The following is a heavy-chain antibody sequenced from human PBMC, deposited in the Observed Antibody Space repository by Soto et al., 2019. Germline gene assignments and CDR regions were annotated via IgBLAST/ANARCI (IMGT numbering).Heavy chain of an antibody. D-gene: IGHD3-3*01. V-gene: IGHV3-9*01. CDR2: ISWNSGSI. J-gene: IGHJ6*03. Sequence: GGSLRLSCAASGFTFDDYAMHWVRQAPGKGLEWVSGISWNSGSIGYADSVKGRFTISRDNAKNSLYLQMNSLRAEDTALYYCAKDTYYDFWSGYMDVWGKGTTVTV. CDR1: GFTFDDYA. CDR3: AKDTYYDFWSGYMDV.